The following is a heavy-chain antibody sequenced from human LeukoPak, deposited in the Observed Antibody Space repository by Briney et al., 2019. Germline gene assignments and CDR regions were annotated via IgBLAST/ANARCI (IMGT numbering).Heavy chain of an antibody. D-gene: IGHD6-13*01. CDR3: AREAAAGMTFFDY. CDR1: GGSISSGGYY. Sequence: SETLSLTCTVSGGSISSGGYYWSWIRQHPGKGLKWIGYIYYSGSTYYNPSLKSRVTISVDTSKNQFSLKLSSVTAADTAVYYCAREAAAGMTFFDYWGQGTLVTVSS. CDR2: IYYSGST. V-gene: IGHV4-31*03. J-gene: IGHJ4*02.